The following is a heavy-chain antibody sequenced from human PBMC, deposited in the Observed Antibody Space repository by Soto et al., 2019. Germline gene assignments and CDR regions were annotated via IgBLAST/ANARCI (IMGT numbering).Heavy chain of an antibody. J-gene: IGHJ6*03. V-gene: IGHV1-18*01. CDR3: ARVGDIVVVPALYYYYYMDV. Sequence: QVQLVQSGAEVKKPGASVKVSCKASGYTFTSYGISWVRQAPGQGLEWMGWISAYNGNTNYAQKLQGRDTMTTDTSTSTAYMELRSLRSDDTAVYYCARVGDIVVVPALYYYYYMDVWGKGTTVTVSS. CDR1: GYTFTSYG. CDR2: ISAYNGNT. D-gene: IGHD2-2*01.